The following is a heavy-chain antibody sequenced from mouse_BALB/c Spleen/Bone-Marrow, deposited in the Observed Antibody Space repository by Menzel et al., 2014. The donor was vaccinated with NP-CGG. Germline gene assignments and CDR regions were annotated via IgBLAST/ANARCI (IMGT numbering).Heavy chain of an antibody. CDR3: ARDGNYRYAMDY. CDR2: NNPSNGRT. J-gene: IGHJ4*01. D-gene: IGHD2-1*01. CDR1: GFTFTSYW. V-gene: IGHV1S81*02. Sequence: VQLQQSGDELVKPGASVKLSCMASGFTFTSYWIHWVKQRPGQGPEWIGENNPSNGRTNYNEKFKRKATLTEDKSSSTAYMQLSSLTSEDSAVYYCARDGNYRYAMDYWGQGTSVTVSS.